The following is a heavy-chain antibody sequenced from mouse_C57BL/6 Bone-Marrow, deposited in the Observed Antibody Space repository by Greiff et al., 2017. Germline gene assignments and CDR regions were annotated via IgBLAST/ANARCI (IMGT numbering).Heavy chain of an antibody. V-gene: IGHV1-39*01. Sequence: EVQLVESGPELVKPGASVKISCKASGYSFTDYNMNWVKQSNGKSLEWIGVINPNYGTTSYNQKFKGKATLTVDQSSSTAYMQLNSLTSEDSAVYYCARGGVYYGSSYRYFDVWGTGTTVTVSS. D-gene: IGHD1-1*01. CDR2: INPNYGTT. J-gene: IGHJ1*03. CDR3: ARGGVYYGSSYRYFDV. CDR1: GYSFTDYN.